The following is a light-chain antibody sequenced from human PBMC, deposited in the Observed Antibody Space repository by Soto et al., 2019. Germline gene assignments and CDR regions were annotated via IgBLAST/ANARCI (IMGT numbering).Light chain of an antibody. J-gene: IGKJ2*01. CDR2: GAS. CDR3: QQDYNLPLYT. V-gene: IGKV3D-7*01. Sequence: PGERVTISCRASPSVSSSYLTWYQQKPGQAPRLLIYGASTSATSITARFSGSVSGTDFTLTISSLQPEDFAVYYCQQDYNLPLYTFGQGTKLEIK. CDR1: PSVSSSY.